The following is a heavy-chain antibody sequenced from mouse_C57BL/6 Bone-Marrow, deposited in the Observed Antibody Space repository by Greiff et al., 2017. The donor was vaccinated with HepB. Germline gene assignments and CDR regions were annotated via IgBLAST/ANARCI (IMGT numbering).Heavy chain of an antibody. V-gene: IGHV1-55*01. J-gene: IGHJ4*01. D-gene: IGHD1-1*01. CDR2: IYPGRGST. CDR3: ARTGSRNYYAMDY. CDR1: GYTFTSYW. Sequence: QVQLQQSGAELVKPGASVKMSCKASGYTFTSYWITWVKQRPGQGLEWIGDIYPGRGSTNYNEKFKSKATLTVDTSSSTAYMQLSSLTSEDSAVYYCARTGSRNYYAMDYWGQGTSVTVSS.